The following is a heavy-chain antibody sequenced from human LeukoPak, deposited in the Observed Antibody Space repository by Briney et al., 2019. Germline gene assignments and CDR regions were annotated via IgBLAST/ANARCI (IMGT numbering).Heavy chain of an antibody. CDR1: GFTFSSYS. V-gene: IGHV3-21*01. CDR3: ARDRSPEYYYDSSGYYPAGFDY. CDR2: ISISSGYI. Sequence: GGSLRLSCAASGFTFSSYSMNWVRKAPGKGLEWVSSISISSGYIYYADSVKGRFTISRDNAKNSLYLQMNSLRAEDTAVYYCARDRSPEYYYDSSGYYPAGFDYWGQGTLVTVSS. D-gene: IGHD3-22*01. J-gene: IGHJ4*02.